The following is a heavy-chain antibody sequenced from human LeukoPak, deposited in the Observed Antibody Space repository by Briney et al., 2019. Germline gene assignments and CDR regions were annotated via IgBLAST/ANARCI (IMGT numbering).Heavy chain of an antibody. V-gene: IGHV4-34*01. D-gene: IGHD2/OR15-2a*01. CDR1: GGSFSGYY. CDR3: ARGYYLFPYYYYMDV. CDR2: INHSGST. J-gene: IGHJ6*03. Sequence: SETLSLTCAVYGGSFSGYYWSWIRQPPGKGLEWIGEINHSGSTNYNPSLKSRVTISVDTSKNQFSLKLSSVTAADTAVYYCARGYYLFPYYYYMDVWGKGTTVTVSS.